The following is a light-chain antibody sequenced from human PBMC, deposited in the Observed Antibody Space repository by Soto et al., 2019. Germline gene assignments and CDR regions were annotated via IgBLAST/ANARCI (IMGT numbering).Light chain of an antibody. CDR3: SSYTGSSTLV. CDR1: SSDVGGYIY. V-gene: IGLV2-14*01. Sequence: QSALTQPASVSGSPGQSITISCTGTSSDVGGYIYVSWYQQHPGKAPKLMIYDVSHRPSGVSSRFSGSKSGNTAPLTISGLQAEDEADYYCSSYTGSSTLVFGGGTKLTVL. J-gene: IGLJ2*01. CDR2: DVS.